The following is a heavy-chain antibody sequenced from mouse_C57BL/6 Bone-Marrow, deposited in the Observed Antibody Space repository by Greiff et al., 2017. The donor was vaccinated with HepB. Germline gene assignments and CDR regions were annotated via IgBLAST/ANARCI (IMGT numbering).Heavy chain of an antibody. J-gene: IGHJ4*01. D-gene: IGHD1-1*01. CDR1: GFTFSSYG. V-gene: IGHV5-6*01. CDR2: ISSGGSYT. Sequence: EVKLMESGGDLVKPGGSLKLSCAASGFTFSSYGMSWVRQTPDKRLEWVATISSGGSYTYYPDSVKGRFTISRDNAKNTLYLQISSLKSEDTAMYYCARLFITTVVATSGAMDYWGQGTSVTVSS. CDR3: ARLFITTVVATSGAMDY.